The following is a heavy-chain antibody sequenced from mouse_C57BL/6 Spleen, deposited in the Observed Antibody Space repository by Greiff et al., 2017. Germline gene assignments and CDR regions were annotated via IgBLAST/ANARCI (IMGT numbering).Heavy chain of an antibody. V-gene: IGHV7-3*01. J-gene: IGHJ4*01. CDR2: IRNKANGYTT. CDR3: ARYPPWSPYAMDY. D-gene: IGHD1-1*02. Sequence: EVMLVESGGGLVQPGGSLSLSCAASGFTFTDYYMSWVRQPPGKALEWLGFIRNKANGYTTEYSASVKGRFTISRDNSQSILYLQMNALRAEDSATYYCARYPPWSPYAMDYWGQGTSVTVSS. CDR1: GFTFTDYY.